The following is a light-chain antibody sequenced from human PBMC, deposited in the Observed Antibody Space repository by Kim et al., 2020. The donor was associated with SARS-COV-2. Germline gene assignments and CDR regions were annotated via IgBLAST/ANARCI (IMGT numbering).Light chain of an antibody. CDR1: SLRSYY. CDR2: GKN. J-gene: IGLJ7*01. CDR3: NSRAARGNHVY. V-gene: IGLV3-19*01. Sequence: SSELTQDPAVSVALGQTVRITCQGDSLRSYYASWYQQKPGQAPVLVIYGKNKRPSGIPDRFSGSSSGNTASLTITGAQGEDRANNYCNSRAARGNHVYFG.